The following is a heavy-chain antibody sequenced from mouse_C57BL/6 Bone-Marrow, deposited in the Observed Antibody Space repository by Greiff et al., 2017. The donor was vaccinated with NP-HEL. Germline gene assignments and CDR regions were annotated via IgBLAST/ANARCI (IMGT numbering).Heavy chain of an antibody. CDR3: ARWRCYYYGSSYFWYFDV. Sequence: QVQLQQPGAELVKPGASLKLSCKASGYTFTSYWMHWVKQRPGQGLEWIGMIHPNSGSTNYNEKFKSKATLTVDKSSSTAYMQLSSLTSEDSAVYDCARWRCYYYGSSYFWYFDVGGTGTTVTVSS. CDR2: IHPNSGST. V-gene: IGHV1-64*01. J-gene: IGHJ1*03. CDR1: GYTFTSYW. D-gene: IGHD1-1*01.